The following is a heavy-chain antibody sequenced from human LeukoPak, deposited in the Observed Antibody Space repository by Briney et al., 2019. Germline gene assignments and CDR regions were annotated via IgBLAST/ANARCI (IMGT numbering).Heavy chain of an antibody. J-gene: IGHJ6*03. CDR1: GGPISSHY. CDR2: IYYSGST. Sequence: PSETLSLTCTVPGGPISSHYWSWIRQPPGKGLEWIGYIYYSGSTNYNPSLKSRVTISVDSSKNRFSLKLSSVSAADTAVYYCGRDGYYDSSCYYPTHWYMDVWGKGTRSPSP. CDR3: GRDGYYDSSCYYPTHWYMDV. D-gene: IGHD3-22*01. V-gene: IGHV4-59*11.